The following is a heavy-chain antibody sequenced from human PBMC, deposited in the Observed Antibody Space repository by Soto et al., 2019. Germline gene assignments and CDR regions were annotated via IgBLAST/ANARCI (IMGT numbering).Heavy chain of an antibody. V-gene: IGHV1-69*01. CDR1: GGTFSSYA. D-gene: IGHD3-10*01. Sequence: QVQLVQSGAEVKKPGSSVKVSCKASGGTFSSYAISWVRQAPGQGLEWMGGIIPIFGTANYAQKFQGRVTITADESTSTACMELRSLRSEDTAVYYCAGTPYYYGSGSYRSHNYYYYGMDVWGQGTTVTVSS. CDR3: AGTPYYYGSGSYRSHNYYYYGMDV. CDR2: IIPIFGTA. J-gene: IGHJ6*02.